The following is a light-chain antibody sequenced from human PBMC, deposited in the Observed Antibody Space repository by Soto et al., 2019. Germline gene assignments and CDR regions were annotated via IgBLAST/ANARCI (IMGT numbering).Light chain of an antibody. V-gene: IGLV2-11*01. Sequence: QSALTQPRSVSGSPGQSVTISCTGTSSDVGDYNYVSWYQQYPGKAPKLVIYDVSKRTSGVPDRFSGSKSGNTDSLTISGLQAEDEADYYCCSFAGSYTFWVFGGGTKLTVL. CDR3: CSFAGSYTFWV. CDR2: DVS. J-gene: IGLJ3*02. CDR1: SSDVGDYNY.